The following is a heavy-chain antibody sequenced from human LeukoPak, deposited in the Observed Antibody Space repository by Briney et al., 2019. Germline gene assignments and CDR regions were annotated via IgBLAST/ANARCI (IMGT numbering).Heavy chain of an antibody. Sequence: SQTLSLTCTVSGGSISSGSYYWSWIRQPAGKGLEWIGRIYTSGSTNYNPSLKSRVTISVDTSKNQFSLKLSSVTAADTAVYYCARHSSSYSRDAFDIWGQGTMVTVSS. D-gene: IGHD6-13*01. CDR3: ARHSSSYSRDAFDI. CDR2: IYTSGST. J-gene: IGHJ3*02. CDR1: GGSISSGSYY. V-gene: IGHV4-61*02.